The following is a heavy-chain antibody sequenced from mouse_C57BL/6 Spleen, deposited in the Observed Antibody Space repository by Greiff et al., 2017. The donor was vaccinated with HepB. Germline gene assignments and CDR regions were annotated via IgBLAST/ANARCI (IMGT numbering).Heavy chain of an antibody. Sequence: VQLSQPGAELVKPGASVYLSCQASGYTFPSYWLHWVKQRHGQGLAWIGMIHPTRVTTKYNQKFKSTATRTVDKSSSTAYMQCSSQTSADSAFYYCANYGSSHYWYFDVWRTGSALPVCS. CDR2: IHPTRVTT. CDR1: GYTFPSYW. D-gene: IGHD1-1*01. J-gene: IGHJ1*03. CDR3: ANYGSSHYWYFDV. V-gene: IGHV1-64*01.